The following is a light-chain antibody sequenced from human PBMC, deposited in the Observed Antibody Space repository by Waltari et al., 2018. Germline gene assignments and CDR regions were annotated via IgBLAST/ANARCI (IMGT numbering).Light chain of an antibody. V-gene: IGLV2-11*01. J-gene: IGLJ2*01. CDR2: DVT. CDR3: CSYAGGDTVV. Sequence: QSALTQPRSVSGSPGQSVTISCTGTSSDVGGYKYVSWYHQHPGKAPKLMISDVTERHSGGPVRFSGSKSGNTASLTISGLQAEDEGDYYCCSYAGGDTVVFGGGTKLTVL. CDR1: SSDVGGYKY.